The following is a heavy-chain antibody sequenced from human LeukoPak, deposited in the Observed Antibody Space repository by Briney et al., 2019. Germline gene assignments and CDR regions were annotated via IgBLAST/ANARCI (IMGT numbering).Heavy chain of an antibody. Sequence: ASVKVSCKVSGYTLTELSMHWVRQAPGKGLELMGSLDPEDGETIYAQKFQGRVTMTEDASTDTAYMELSSLRSEDTAVNYCARVPGYGDYGWFDPWGQGTLVTVSS. V-gene: IGHV1-24*01. CDR3: ARVPGYGDYGWFDP. CDR1: GYTLTELS. D-gene: IGHD4-17*01. CDR2: LDPEDGET. J-gene: IGHJ5*02.